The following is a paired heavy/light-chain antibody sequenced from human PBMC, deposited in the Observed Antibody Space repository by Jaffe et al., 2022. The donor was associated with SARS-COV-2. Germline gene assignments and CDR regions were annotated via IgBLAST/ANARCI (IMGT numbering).Light chain of an antibody. CDR2: RNN. CDR1: SNNVGYQG. CDR3: SAWDSSLGAWV. V-gene: IGLV10-54*01. Sequence: QAGLTQPPSVSKDLRQTATLTCTGNSNNVGYQGAAWLQQHQGHPPRLLFYRNNNRPSGISERLSASRSGNTASLTITGLQPEDEADYYCSAWDSSLGAWVFGGGTKLTVL. J-gene: IGLJ3*02.
Heavy chain of an antibody. D-gene: IGHD3-9*01. CDR3: TDPDWS. V-gene: IGHV3-7*01. J-gene: IGHJ5*02. Sequence: EMQVVESGGTLVQPGGSLRLSCTASGFPFTNSWMTWVRQAPGKGLEWVATINQDGSDKYFVDSVKGRFTISRDNAKNSLFLQMNGLRAEDTAVYYCTDPDWSWGQGTLVTVSS. CDR2: INQDGSDK. CDR1: GFPFTNSW.